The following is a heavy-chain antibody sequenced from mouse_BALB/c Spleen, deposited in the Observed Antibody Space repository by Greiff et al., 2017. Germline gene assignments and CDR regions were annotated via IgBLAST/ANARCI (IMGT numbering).Heavy chain of an antibody. CDR1: GFTFSSYA. D-gene: IGHD1-1*01. CDR3: ARGKDYGSSYFDY. CDR2: ISSGGST. Sequence: EVQLQQSGGGLVKPGGSLKLSCAASGFTFSSYAMSWVRQTPEKRLEWVASISSGGSTYYPDSVKGRFTISRDNARNILYLQMSSLRSEDTAMYYCARGKDYGSSYFDYWGQGTTLTVSS. J-gene: IGHJ2*01. V-gene: IGHV5-6-5*01.